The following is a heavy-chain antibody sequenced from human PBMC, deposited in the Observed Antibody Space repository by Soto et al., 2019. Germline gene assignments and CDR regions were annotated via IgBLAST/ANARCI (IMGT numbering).Heavy chain of an antibody. CDR2: IIPIFGTA. J-gene: IGHJ6*02. CDR3: ARGRVVPAAIRHYYYGMDV. V-gene: IGHV1-69*06. Sequence: GASVKVSCKASGGTLGSYAISWVRQAPGQGLEWMGGIIPIFGTANYAQKFQGRVTITADKSTSTAYMELSSLRSEDTAVYYCARGRVVPAAIRHYYYGMDVWGQGTTVTVSS. CDR1: GGTLGSYA. D-gene: IGHD2-2*02.